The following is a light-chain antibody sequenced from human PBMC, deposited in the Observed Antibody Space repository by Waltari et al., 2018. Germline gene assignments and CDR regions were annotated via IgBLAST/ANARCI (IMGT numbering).Light chain of an antibody. Sequence: DVQMTQSPSTLSASVGDRVTITCRASQSASVWLAWYQQKPGKAPKLLIYWASSLESGVPSRFSGSGSGTEFTLTISGLQPEDFATYYCQQYNTYSTFGQGTKVEIK. CDR2: WAS. CDR1: QSASVW. V-gene: IGKV1-5*03. J-gene: IGKJ1*01. CDR3: QQYNTYST.